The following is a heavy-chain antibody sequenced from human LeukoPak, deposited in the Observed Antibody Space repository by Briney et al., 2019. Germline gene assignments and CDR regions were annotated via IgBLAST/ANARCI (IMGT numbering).Heavy chain of an antibody. V-gene: IGHV3-74*01. CDR1: GFTFSSYW. D-gene: IGHD3-22*01. CDR2: INSDGSST. J-gene: IGHJ6*02. Sequence: GGSLRLSCAASGFTFSSYWMHWVRQAPGKGLVWVSRINSDGSSTSYADSVKGRFTISRDNAENTLYLQMNSLRAEDTAVYYCARESYYYDSPSYYGMDVWGQGTTVTVSS. CDR3: ARESYYYDSPSYYGMDV.